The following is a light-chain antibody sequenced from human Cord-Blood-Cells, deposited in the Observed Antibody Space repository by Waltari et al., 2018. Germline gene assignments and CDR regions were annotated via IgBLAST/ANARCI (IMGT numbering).Light chain of an antibody. CDR3: QQYNSYWT. Sequence: DIQMTQSPSTLYASVGDRVTITCRASQSISSWLAWYQPKPGKAPKLLIYKASSLESGVPSSFSGSGSGTEFTLTISSLQPDDFATYYCQQYNSYWTFGQGTKVEIK. J-gene: IGKJ1*01. V-gene: IGKV1-5*03. CDR1: QSISSW. CDR2: KAS.